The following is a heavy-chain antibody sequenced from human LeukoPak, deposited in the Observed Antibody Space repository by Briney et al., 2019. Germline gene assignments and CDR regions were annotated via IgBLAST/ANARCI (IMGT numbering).Heavy chain of an antibody. J-gene: IGHJ6*02. CDR3: ARDRAVKARIGGMDV. Sequence: PGGSLRLSCAASGFTFSSYSMNWVRPAPGKGLEWVSSISSSSSYIYYADSVKGRFTISRDNAKKSLYLQMNSLRVEDTGIYYCARDRAVKARIGGMDVWGQGTTVIVSS. V-gene: IGHV3-21*01. D-gene: IGHD4-4*01. CDR2: ISSSSSYI. CDR1: GFTFSSYS.